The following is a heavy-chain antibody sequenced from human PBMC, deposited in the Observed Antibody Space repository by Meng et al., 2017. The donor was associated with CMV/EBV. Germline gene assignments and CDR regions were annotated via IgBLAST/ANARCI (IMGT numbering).Heavy chain of an antibody. V-gene: IGHV3-73*01. CDR1: GFTFSGSA. D-gene: IGHD2-21*01. CDR2: IRSKANSYAT. CDR3: TRHQFAYCGGDCSGDDAFDI. J-gene: IGHJ3*02. Sequence: GGSLRLSCAASGFTFSGSAMHWVRQASGKGLEWVGRIRSKANSYATAYAASVKGSFTISRDDSKNTAYLQMNSLKTEDTAVYYCTRHQFAYCGGDCSGDDAFDIWGQGTMVTVSS.